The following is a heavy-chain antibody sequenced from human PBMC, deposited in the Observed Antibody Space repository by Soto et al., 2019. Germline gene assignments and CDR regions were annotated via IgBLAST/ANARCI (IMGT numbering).Heavy chain of an antibody. Sequence: QVQLVQSGAEVKKPGSSVKVSCKASGGTFSSYAISWVRQAPGQGLEWMGGIIPIFGTANYAQKFQGRVTITADKSTSTAYMELSSVRSEDTAVYYCARNLLRYFDWLLPNWFDPWGQGTLVTVSS. CDR2: IIPIFGTA. J-gene: IGHJ5*02. D-gene: IGHD3-9*01. V-gene: IGHV1-69*06. CDR3: ARNLLRYFDWLLPNWFDP. CDR1: GGTFSSYA.